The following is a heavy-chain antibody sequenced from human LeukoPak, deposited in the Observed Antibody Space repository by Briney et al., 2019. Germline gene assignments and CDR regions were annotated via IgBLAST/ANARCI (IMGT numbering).Heavy chain of an antibody. CDR2: IWYDGSNK. CDR3: ARDYYGSGSFYYYGMDV. Sequence: GGSLRLSCAASGFTFSSYGMHWVRQAPGKGLEWVAGIWYDGSNKYYADSVKGRFTISRDNSKNTLYLQMNSLRAEDTAVYYCARDYYGSGSFYYYGMDVWGQGTTVTVSS. J-gene: IGHJ6*02. D-gene: IGHD3-10*01. CDR1: GFTFSSYG. V-gene: IGHV3-33*01.